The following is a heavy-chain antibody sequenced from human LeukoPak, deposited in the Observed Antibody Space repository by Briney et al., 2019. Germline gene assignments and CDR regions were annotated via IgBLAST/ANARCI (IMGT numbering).Heavy chain of an antibody. J-gene: IGHJ6*02. CDR3: ARPNSNYDILTGYLPYYYYGMDV. CDR1: GFTFSSYG. Sequence: GGSLRLSCAASGFTFSSYGMHWVRQAPGKGLEWVAVISYDGSNKYYADSVKGRFTISRDNSKNTLYLQMNSLRAEDTAVYYCARPNSNYDILTGYLPYYYYGMDVWGQGTTVTVPS. V-gene: IGHV3-30*03. CDR2: ISYDGSNK. D-gene: IGHD3-9*01.